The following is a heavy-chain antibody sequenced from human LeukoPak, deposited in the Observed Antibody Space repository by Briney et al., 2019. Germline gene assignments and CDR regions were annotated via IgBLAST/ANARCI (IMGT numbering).Heavy chain of an antibody. J-gene: IGHJ5*02. Sequence: GGSLRLSCAASGFTFSSYSMNWVRQAPGKGLEWVSAIHTSGDTCYADSVKGRFTISRDTSKNTLYLQINSLRVEDTAVYYCIVFGDSNHWGQGTLVTVSS. CDR1: GFTFSSYS. CDR3: IVFGDSNH. V-gene: IGHV3-53*01. CDR2: IHTSGDT. D-gene: IGHD4-17*01.